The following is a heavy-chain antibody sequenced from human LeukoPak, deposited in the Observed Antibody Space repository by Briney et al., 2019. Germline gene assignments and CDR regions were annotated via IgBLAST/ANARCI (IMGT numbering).Heavy chain of an antibody. V-gene: IGHV1-69*05. CDR3: GTTSGSYRSNYYYYYYMDV. Sequence: ASVKVSCKASGYTFTSYGISWVRQAPGQGLEWMGGIIPIFGTANYAQKFQGRVTITTDESTSTAYMELSSLRSEDTAVYYCGTTSGSYRSNYYYYYYMDVWGKGTTVTVSS. D-gene: IGHD1-26*01. CDR2: IIPIFGTA. J-gene: IGHJ6*03. CDR1: GYTFTSYG.